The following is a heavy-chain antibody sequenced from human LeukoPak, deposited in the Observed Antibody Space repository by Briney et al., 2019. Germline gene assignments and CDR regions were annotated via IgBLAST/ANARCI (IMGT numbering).Heavy chain of an antibody. CDR1: GGSISSGGYY. V-gene: IGHV4-30-2*01. CDR3: ARVPDYYDSSGYYQIYFDY. D-gene: IGHD3-22*01. CDR2: IFHSGST. J-gene: IGHJ4*02. Sequence: SETLSLTCTVSGGSISSGGYYWSWIRQPPGKGLEWIGYIFHSGSTYYNPSLKTRVTISADRSKNQFSLKLSSVTAADTAVYYCARVPDYYDSSGYYQIYFDYWGQGALVTVSS.